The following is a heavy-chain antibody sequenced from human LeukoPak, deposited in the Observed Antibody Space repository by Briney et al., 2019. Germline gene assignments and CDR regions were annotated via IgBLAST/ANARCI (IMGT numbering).Heavy chain of an antibody. V-gene: IGHV4-59*08. Sequence: TSETLSLTCTISGGSISSYYWSSIRQPPGKGLEWIGYIYYSGSTNYNPSLKSRVTISVDTSKNQFSLKLSSVTAADTAVYYCARQGVRGVPDYWGQGTLVTVSS. J-gene: IGHJ4*02. CDR1: GGSISSYY. CDR3: ARQGVRGVPDY. CDR2: IYYSGST. D-gene: IGHD3-10*01.